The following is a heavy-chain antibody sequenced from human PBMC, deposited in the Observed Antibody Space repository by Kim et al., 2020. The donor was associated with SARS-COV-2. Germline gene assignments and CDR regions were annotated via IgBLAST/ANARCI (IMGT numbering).Heavy chain of an antibody. D-gene: IGHD1-1*01. J-gene: IGHJ6*01. CDR3: ANCGTTGTNYSYYGMDV. V-gene: IGHV3-23*01. Sequence: KGRVTISRDKSKNPMYLKMHSLRAEDTAVYYCANCGTTGTNYSYYGMDVWGQGTTVTVSS.